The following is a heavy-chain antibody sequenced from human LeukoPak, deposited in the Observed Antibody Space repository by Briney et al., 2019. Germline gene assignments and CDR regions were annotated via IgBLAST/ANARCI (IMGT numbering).Heavy chain of an antibody. CDR1: GYTFTSYG. CDR2: ISAYNGNT. Sequence: GASVKVSCKASGYTFTSYGISGVRQAPGQGLEWMGWISAYNGNTNYAQKLQGRVTMTTDTSTSTAYMELRSLRSDHTAVYYCASTRTTGAIDYWGQGTLVPVSS. D-gene: IGHD1-1*01. J-gene: IGHJ4*02. V-gene: IGHV1-18*01. CDR3: ASTRTTGAIDY.